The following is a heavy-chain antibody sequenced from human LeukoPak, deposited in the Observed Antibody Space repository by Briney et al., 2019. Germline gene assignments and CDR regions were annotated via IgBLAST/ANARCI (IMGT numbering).Heavy chain of an antibody. V-gene: IGHV4-59*08. CDR2: IYYSGST. Sequence: SETLSLTCTVSGGSISSYYWSWIRQPPGKGLEWIGYIYYSGSTNYNPSLKSRVTISVDTSKNQFSLRLSSVAAADTAVYYCARLGAAFDIWGQGTMVTVSS. CDR3: ARLGAAFDI. D-gene: IGHD3-16*01. CDR1: GGSISSYY. J-gene: IGHJ3*02.